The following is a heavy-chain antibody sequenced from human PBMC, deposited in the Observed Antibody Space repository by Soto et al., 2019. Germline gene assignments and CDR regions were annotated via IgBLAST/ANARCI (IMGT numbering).Heavy chain of an antibody. CDR1: GYTFTSYD. Sequence: QVQLVQSGAEVKKPGASVKVSCQASGYTFTSYDISWVRQAPGQGLEWMGSLNPANGDTDYAQKFQGRVTMTRNTSMNTSYMELRSLSPDDTAVFYCARVDRMAAPMDYALDVWGQGTTVTVSS. CDR2: LNPANGDT. J-gene: IGHJ6*02. D-gene: IGHD6-19*01. CDR3: ARVDRMAAPMDYALDV. V-gene: IGHV1-8*01.